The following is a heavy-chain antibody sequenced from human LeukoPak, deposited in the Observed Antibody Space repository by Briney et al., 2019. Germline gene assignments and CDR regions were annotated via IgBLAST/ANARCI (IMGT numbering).Heavy chain of an antibody. CDR2: ISYDGKSR. D-gene: IGHD1-7*01. V-gene: IGHV3-30*15. Sequence: GRPLRLSCVGSGFIFSNFAMHWVRQAPGKGLEWVALISYDGKSRYYADSMKGRFIISRDNSKNTLFLQMSGLRVEDTAVYYCAREEQELVRDYYYYMDVWGKGTTVTVSS. CDR3: AREEQELVRDYYYYMDV. CDR1: GFIFSNFA. J-gene: IGHJ6*03.